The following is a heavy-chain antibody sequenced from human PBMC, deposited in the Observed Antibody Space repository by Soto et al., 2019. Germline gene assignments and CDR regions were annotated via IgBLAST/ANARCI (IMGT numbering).Heavy chain of an antibody. J-gene: IGHJ4*02. CDR2: VYYTGST. CDR1: GDSISTFY. Sequence: PSETLSLTCTVSGDSISTFYWGWMRQSPGKELEWIGYVYYTGSTNYNPSLKSRVTISVDRSKNQFSLQLTSANAADTAVYYCARGRTVRNYADDSSDYFYFFDYWGQGTQVTVSS. V-gene: IGHV4-59*01. D-gene: IGHD3-22*01. CDR3: ARGRTVRNYADDSSDYFYFFDY.